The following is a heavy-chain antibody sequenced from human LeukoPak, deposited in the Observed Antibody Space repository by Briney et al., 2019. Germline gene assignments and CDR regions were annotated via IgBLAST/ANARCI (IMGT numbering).Heavy chain of an antibody. Sequence: GGSLRLSCVASGYPLSSLSMRCVPQAPGRGLEWVSDISASAENTHYADSVKGRFIIFRDNSKNTAFLQMNSLTVEDTGVYYCATGAGSSGWLCHDHWGQGTLVTVSS. V-gene: IGHV3-23*01. CDR2: ISASAENT. CDR3: ATGAGSSGWLCHDH. D-gene: IGHD2-15*01. J-gene: IGHJ4*02. CDR1: GYPLSSLS.